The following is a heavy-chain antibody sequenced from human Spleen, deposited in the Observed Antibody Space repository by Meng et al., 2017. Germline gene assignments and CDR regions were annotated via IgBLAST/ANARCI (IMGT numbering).Heavy chain of an antibody. CDR1: GYIFSGYY. CDR3: ARPGQGYKDGLNV. D-gene: IGHD1-14*01. CDR2: INPDSGGT. J-gene: IGHJ6*02. Sequence: ASVKVSCKASGYIFSGYYIHWVRQAPGQGLEWMGWINPDSGGTKYAQKFQGRVTMTRDTSISTAYMELSRLTSDDTAVYYCARPGQGYKDGLNVWGQGTTVTVSS. V-gene: IGHV1-2*02.